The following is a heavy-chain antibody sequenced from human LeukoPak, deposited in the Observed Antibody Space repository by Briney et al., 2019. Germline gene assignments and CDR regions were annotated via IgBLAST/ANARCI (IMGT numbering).Heavy chain of an antibody. J-gene: IGHJ6*03. CDR3: ARDRPEGFCSSTSCYGAYYYYMDV. CDR2: IYTSGST. CDR1: GGSISSYY. V-gene: IGHV4-4*07. Sequence: KPSETLSLTCTVSGGSISSYYWSWVRQPAGKGLEWIGRIYTSGSTNYNPSLKSRVTMSVDTSKNQFSLKLSSVTAADTAVYYCARDRPEGFCSSTSCYGAYYYYMDVWGKGTTVTVSS. D-gene: IGHD2-2*01.